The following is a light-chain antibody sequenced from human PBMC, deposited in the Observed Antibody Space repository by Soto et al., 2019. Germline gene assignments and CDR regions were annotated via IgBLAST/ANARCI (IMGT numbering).Light chain of an antibody. CDR1: SSNIGAGYD. CDR3: QSYDDSLSCSV. CDR2: GNT. J-gene: IGLJ3*02. Sequence: QSVLTQPPSVSGAPGQRVTISCTGSSSNIGAGYDVHWYQQLPGTAPKLLIYGNTNRLSGVPDRFSGSKSDTSASLAITGLQAEYEADYYCQSYDDSLSCSVFGGGTKVTVL. V-gene: IGLV1-40*01.